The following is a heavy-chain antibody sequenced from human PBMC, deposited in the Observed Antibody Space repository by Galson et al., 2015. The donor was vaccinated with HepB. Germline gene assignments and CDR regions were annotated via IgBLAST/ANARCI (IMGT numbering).Heavy chain of an antibody. Sequence: SVKVSCKASGGTFSSYAISWVRQAPGQGLEWMGGIIPIFGTANYAQKFQGRVTITADESTSTAYMELSSLRSEDTAVYYCAVEGRSTVTTDYWGQGTLVTVSS. CDR2: IIPIFGTA. J-gene: IGHJ4*02. V-gene: IGHV1-69*13. CDR1: GGTFSSYA. D-gene: IGHD4-17*01. CDR3: AVEGRSTVTTDY.